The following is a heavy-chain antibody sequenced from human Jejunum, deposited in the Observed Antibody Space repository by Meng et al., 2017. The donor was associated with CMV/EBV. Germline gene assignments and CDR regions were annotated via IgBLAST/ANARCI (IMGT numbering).Heavy chain of an antibody. J-gene: IGHJ3*02. D-gene: IGHD2/OR15-2a*01. CDR1: FSLSNLRVG. CDR2: IYWNNDK. CDR3: AHSFGTIVFDAFDI. V-gene: IGHV2-5*01. Sequence: FSLSNLRVGVGWIRQPPGKALEWLAVIYWNNDKDYSPSLKSRLTITKDTSKNQVVLTMTNVDPVDTATYYCAHSFGTIVFDAFDIWGQGTVVTVSS.